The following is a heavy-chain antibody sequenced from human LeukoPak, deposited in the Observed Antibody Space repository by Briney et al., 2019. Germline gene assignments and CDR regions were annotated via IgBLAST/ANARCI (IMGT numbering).Heavy chain of an antibody. CDR2: IRSKAYGGTT. V-gene: IGHV3-49*04. J-gene: IGHJ6*04. CDR3: TRDPGGSSDYYYGMDV. CDR1: GFTFGDYA. Sequence: GGSLRLSCTASGFTFGDYAMSWVRQAPGKGLEWVGFIRSKAYGGTTEYAASVKGRFTISRDDSKSIAYLQMNSLKTEDTAVYYCTRDPGGSSDYYYGMDVWGKGTTVTVSS. D-gene: IGHD6-6*01.